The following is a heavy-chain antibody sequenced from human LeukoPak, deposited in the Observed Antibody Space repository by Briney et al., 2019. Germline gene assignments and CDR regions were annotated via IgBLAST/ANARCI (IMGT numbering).Heavy chain of an antibody. Sequence: GGSLRLSCAASGFTFDDYGMSWVRQAPGKGLEWVSGINWNGGSTGYADSVKGRFTISRDNAKNSLYLQMNSLRAEDMALYYCARGGSYLRDYYYYMDVWGKGTTVTVSS. CDR1: GFTFDDYG. J-gene: IGHJ6*03. CDR3: ARGGSYLRDYYYYMDV. V-gene: IGHV3-20*04. CDR2: INWNGGST. D-gene: IGHD1-26*01.